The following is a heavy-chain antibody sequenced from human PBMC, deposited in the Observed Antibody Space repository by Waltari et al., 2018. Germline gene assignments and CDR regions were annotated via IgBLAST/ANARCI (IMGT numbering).Heavy chain of an antibody. V-gene: IGHV3-30*18. CDR1: GFTFSSYG. CDR3: AKSWVVVAALDYYMDV. Sequence: QVQLVESGGGVVQPGRSLRLSCAASGFTFSSYGMHWVRQAPGKGLGWVAVISYDGSNKYYADSVKGRFTISRDNSKNTLYLQMNSLRAEDTAVYYCAKSWVVVAALDYYMDVWGKGTTVTVSS. D-gene: IGHD2-15*01. J-gene: IGHJ6*03. CDR2: ISYDGSNK.